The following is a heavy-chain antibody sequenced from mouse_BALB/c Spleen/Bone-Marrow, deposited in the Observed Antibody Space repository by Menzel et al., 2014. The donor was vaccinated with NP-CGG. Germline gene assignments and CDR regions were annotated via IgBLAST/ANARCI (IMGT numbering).Heavy chain of an antibody. J-gene: IGHJ4*01. CDR1: GFSLTSYG. V-gene: IGHV2-2*02. CDR3: ARTYDYEGAMDY. D-gene: IGHD2-4*01. CDR2: IWSGGST. Sequence: QVQLQQSGPGLVQPSQRLSIACTVSGFSLTSYGVHWVRQSPGKGLEWLGVIWSGGSTDYNAAFISRLSISKDNSKRQVFFKMNSLQANDTAIYYCARTYDYEGAMDYWGQGTSVTVSS.